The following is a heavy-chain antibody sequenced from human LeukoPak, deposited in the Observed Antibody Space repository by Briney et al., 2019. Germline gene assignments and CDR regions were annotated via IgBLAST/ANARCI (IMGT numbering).Heavy chain of an antibody. CDR3: AKGREEYYHHVWGSYRYTTYFDY. D-gene: IGHD3-16*02. V-gene: IGHV3-74*01. Sequence: GGSLRLSCAASRFIFSNYWMHWVRQGPGKGLVWVARINPAVSITNYADSMKGRFTISRDNAKNTLYLQMSSLRAEDTAVYYCAKGREEYYHHVWGSYRYTTYFDYWGQGNLVTVSS. J-gene: IGHJ4*02. CDR1: RFIFSNYW. CDR2: INPAVSIT.